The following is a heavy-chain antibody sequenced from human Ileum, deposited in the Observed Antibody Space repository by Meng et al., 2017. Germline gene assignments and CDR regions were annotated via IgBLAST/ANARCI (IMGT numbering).Heavy chain of an antibody. CDR1: GFVFSDSS. D-gene: IGHD1-26*01. Sequence: GGSLRLSCAASGFVFSDSSIHWGRQASGKGLEWVGHIRTKPNNYATAYSASMVGKFAISRDDSKNTASLQMNGLETEDTAIYYCTRSWDGISCYPDFDYWGQGTLVTVSS. CDR2: IRTKPNNYAT. CDR3: TRSWDGISCYPDFDY. V-gene: IGHV3-73*01. J-gene: IGHJ4*02.